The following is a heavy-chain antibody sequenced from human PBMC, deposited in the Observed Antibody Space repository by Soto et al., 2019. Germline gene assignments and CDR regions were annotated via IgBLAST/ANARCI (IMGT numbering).Heavy chain of an antibody. J-gene: IGHJ4*02. CDR2: IIPIFGTA. V-gene: IGHV1-69*13. CDR3: ARSPLGNDYVWGSYRFDY. Sequence: SVKVSCKASGGTFSSYAISWVRQAPGQGLEWMGGIIPIFGTANYAQKFQGRVTITADESTSTAYMELSSLRSEDTAVYYCARSPLGNDYVWGSYRFDYWGQGTLVTV. D-gene: IGHD3-16*02. CDR1: GGTFSSYA.